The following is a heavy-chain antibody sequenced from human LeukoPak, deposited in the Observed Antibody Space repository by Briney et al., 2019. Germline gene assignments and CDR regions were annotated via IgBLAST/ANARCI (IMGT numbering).Heavy chain of an antibody. CDR3: AKDRSGSGYFDY. Sequence: GGSLRLSCAASGFTFSSHAMSWVRQAPGKGLEWVSRISSGGGNTDYTDSVKGRLTISRDTSKNTLYLQMNSLRAEDTAVYYCAKDRSGSGYFDYWGQGTLVTVSS. V-gene: IGHV3-23*01. D-gene: IGHD3-10*01. CDR1: GFTFSSHA. J-gene: IGHJ4*02. CDR2: ISSGGGNT.